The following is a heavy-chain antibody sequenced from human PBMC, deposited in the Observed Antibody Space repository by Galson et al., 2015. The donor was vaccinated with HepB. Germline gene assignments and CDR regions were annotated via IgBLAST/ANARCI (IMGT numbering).Heavy chain of an antibody. CDR3: ARVKRIVATIRGRSAFDI. J-gene: IGHJ3*02. V-gene: IGHV4-59*12. D-gene: IGHD5-12*01. CDR1: GGSFSGYY. CDR2: IYYSGST. Sequence: ETLSLTCAVYGGSFSGYYWSWIRQPPGKGLEWIGYIYYSGSTNYNPSLKSRVTISVDKSKNQFSLKLSSVTAADTAVYYCARVKRIVATIRGRSAFDIWGQGTMVTVSS.